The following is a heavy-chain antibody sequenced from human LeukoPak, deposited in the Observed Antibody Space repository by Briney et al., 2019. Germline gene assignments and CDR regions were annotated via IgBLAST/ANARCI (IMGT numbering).Heavy chain of an antibody. CDR3: ASGLYYFDY. Sequence: GGSLRLSCAASGFTFTTYIMNWVRQAPGKGLEWVSSISSGSCYIYYADSVKGRFTISRDNAKNLLYLQMNSLRAEDTAVYYCASGLYYFDYWGQGTLVTVSS. CDR1: GFTFTTYI. J-gene: IGHJ4*02. CDR2: ISSGSCYI. V-gene: IGHV3-21*01.